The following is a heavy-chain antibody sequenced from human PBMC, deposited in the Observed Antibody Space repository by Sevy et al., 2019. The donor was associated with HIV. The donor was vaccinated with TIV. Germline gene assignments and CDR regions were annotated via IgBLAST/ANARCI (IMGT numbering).Heavy chain of an antibody. V-gene: IGHV3-7*03. Sequence: GGSLRLSCAASGFIFSDYYMSWIRQAPGKGLECVADIKQDGSEAYYVDSVKGRFTISRDNAKNSLYLQMNSLRDEDTAMYFCVRDKEVGASILDAWGQGTPVTVSS. CDR2: IKQDGSEA. CDR1: GFIFSDYY. D-gene: IGHD1-26*01. J-gene: IGHJ5*02. CDR3: VRDKEVGASILDA.